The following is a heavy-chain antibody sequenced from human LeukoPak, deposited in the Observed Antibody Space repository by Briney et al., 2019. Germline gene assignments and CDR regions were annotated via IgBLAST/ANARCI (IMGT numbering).Heavy chain of an antibody. J-gene: IGHJ4*02. CDR2: INHSGST. V-gene: IGHV4-34*01. D-gene: IGHD2-15*01. CDR1: GGSFSGYY. CDR3: ARHLREERYCSGGSCYSV. Sequence: PSETLSLTCAVYGGSFSGYYWSWIRQPPGKGLEWIGEINHSGSTNYNPSLKSRVTISVDTSKNQFSLKLSSVTAADTAVYYCARHLREERYCSGGSCYSVWGQGTLVTVSS.